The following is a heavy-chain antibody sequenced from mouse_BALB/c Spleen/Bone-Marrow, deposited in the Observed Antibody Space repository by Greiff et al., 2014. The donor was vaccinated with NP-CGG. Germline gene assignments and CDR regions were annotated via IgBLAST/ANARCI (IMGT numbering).Heavy chain of an antibody. CDR3: ARLNYYGSLFV. Sequence: DVHLVESGGGLVQPGGSLKLSCAASGFDFSGYWMRWVRQAPGKGLEWIGEINPDSSTINYTPSLKDKFIISRDNAKNTLYLQMSKVRSEDTALYYCARLNYYGSLFVWGAGTTVTVSS. J-gene: IGHJ1*01. CDR2: INPDSSTI. V-gene: IGHV4-1*02. D-gene: IGHD1-1*01. CDR1: GFDFSGYW.